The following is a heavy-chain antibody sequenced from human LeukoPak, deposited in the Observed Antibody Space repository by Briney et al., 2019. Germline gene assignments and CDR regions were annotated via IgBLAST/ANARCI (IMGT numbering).Heavy chain of an antibody. V-gene: IGHV4-59*11. CDR2: IHYTGTT. CDR3: ARSLPFDY. CDR1: GGSINNHY. J-gene: IGHJ4*02. Sequence: PSETLSLTCIVSGGSINNHYWTWIRQTPGEGLEWIGDIHYTGTTKYNPSLKSRVTISIDTSKNQFSLKVTSVTAADTAVYYCARSLPFDYWGQGTLVTVSS.